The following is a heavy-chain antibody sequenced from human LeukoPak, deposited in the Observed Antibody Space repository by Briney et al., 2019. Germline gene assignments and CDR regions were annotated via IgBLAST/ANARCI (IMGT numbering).Heavy chain of an antibody. V-gene: IGHV3-23*01. D-gene: IGHD6-6*01. CDR1: GFTFSSYA. CDR2: IVGSGGTT. J-gene: IGHJ5*02. CDR3: AKKPSSSSPYNWFDP. Sequence: GGSLRLSCAASGFTFSSYAMGWVRQAPGKGLEWVSTIVGSGGTTDYADSVKGRFTISRDNSKNTLYLQMNSLRAEDTAVYYCAKKPSSSSPYNWFDPWGQGTLVTVSS.